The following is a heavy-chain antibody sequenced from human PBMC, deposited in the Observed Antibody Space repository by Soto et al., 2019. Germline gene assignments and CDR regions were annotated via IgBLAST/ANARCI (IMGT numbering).Heavy chain of an antibody. D-gene: IGHD2-2*02. CDR2: ISAYNGNT. Sequence: ASVKVSCKASGYTFTSYGISWVRQAPGQGLEWMGWISAYNGNTNYAQKLQGRVTMTTDTSTSTAYMELRSLRSDDTAVYYCARVDIVVVPAAIGMGYYYYGMDVWGQGTTVTVSS. J-gene: IGHJ6*02. V-gene: IGHV1-18*01. CDR1: GYTFTSYG. CDR3: ARVDIVVVPAAIGMGYYYYGMDV.